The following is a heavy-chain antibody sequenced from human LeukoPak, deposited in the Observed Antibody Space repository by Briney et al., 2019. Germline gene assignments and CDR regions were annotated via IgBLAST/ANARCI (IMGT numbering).Heavy chain of an antibody. CDR1: GFTFSSYS. Sequence: GGSLRLSCAASGFTFSSYSMNWVRQAPGKGLEWVSYISSSSTTIYYADSVKGRFTISRDNAKNSLYLQMNSLRAEDTAVYYCARDPSSSGWYGYYFDYWGQGTLVTVSS. V-gene: IGHV3-48*04. D-gene: IGHD6-19*01. J-gene: IGHJ4*02. CDR2: ISSSSTTI. CDR3: ARDPSSSGWYGYYFDY.